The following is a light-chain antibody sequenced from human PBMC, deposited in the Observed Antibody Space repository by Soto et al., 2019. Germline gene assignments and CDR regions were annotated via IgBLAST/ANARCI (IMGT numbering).Light chain of an antibody. Sequence: QSVLTQPASVSGSPGQSITISCTGTSSDVGGYSFVSWYQQYPGKAPKLMIYEVSNRPSGVSNRFSGSKSGNTASLTISGLQAEDEADYYCSSYTSSSTLEVFGGGTKLTVL. CDR2: EVS. CDR3: SSYTSSSTLEV. V-gene: IGLV2-14*01. CDR1: SSDVGGYSF. J-gene: IGLJ2*01.